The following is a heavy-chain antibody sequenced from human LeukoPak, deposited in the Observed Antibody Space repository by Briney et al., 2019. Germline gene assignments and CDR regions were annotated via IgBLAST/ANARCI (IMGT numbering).Heavy chain of an antibody. CDR1: GDSVSSNSAA. CDR2: TYYRSNWYN. CDR3: ARGFGESMNFDY. J-gene: IGHJ4*02. Sequence: SQTLSLTCAISGDSVSSNSAAWNWIRQSPSRGLEWLGTTYYRSNWYNDYAVSVKSRITINPDTSKNQFSLQLNSVTPEDTAVYYCARGFGESMNFDYWGQGTLVTVSS. D-gene: IGHD3-10*01. V-gene: IGHV6-1*01.